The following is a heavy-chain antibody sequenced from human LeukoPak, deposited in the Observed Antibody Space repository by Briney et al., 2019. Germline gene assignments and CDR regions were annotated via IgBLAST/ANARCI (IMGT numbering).Heavy chain of an antibody. CDR3: ARGLFLSGYLDAFDI. D-gene: IGHD3-22*01. CDR1: GFTFSSYS. J-gene: IGHJ3*02. CDR2: IYNDGRT. Sequence: GGSLRLSCAASGFTFSSYSTNWVRQAPGKGLEWVSLIYNDGRTYYADSVKGRCTISRDNLKDVLYLQMNSLKVEDTALYYCARGLFLSGYLDAFDIWGQGTVVTVSS. V-gene: IGHV3-53*01.